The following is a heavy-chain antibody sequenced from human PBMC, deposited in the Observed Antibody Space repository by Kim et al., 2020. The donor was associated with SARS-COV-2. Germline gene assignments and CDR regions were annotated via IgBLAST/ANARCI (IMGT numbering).Heavy chain of an antibody. V-gene: IGHV3-48*04. CDR3: ASTTLYSGYDWDFDY. CDR2: ISSSSSTI. Sequence: GGSLRLSCAASGFTFSSYSMNWVRQAPGKGLEWVSYISSSSSTIYYADSVKGRFTISRDNAKNSLYLQMNSLRAEDTAVYYCASTTLYSGYDWDFDYWGQGPLVTVSS. D-gene: IGHD5-12*01. J-gene: IGHJ4*02. CDR1: GFTFSSYS.